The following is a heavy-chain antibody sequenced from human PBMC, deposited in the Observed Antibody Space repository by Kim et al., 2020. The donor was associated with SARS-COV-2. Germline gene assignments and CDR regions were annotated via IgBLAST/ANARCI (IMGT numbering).Heavy chain of an antibody. D-gene: IGHD3-10*01. CDR3: ARVRFGELSPMDV. J-gene: IGHJ6*04. V-gene: IGHV3-7*01. CDR2: IKQDGSEK. CDR1: GFTFSSYW. Sequence: GGSLRLSCAASGFTFSSYWMSWVRQAPGKGLEWVANIKQDGSEKYYVDSVKGRFTISRDNAKNSLYLQMNSLRAEDTAVYYCARVRFGELSPMDVWGKGNPVTVSS.